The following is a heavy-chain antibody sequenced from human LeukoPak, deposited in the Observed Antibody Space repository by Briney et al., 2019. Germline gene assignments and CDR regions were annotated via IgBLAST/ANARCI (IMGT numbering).Heavy chain of an antibody. Sequence: GGSLRLSCAASGFPFSIHGMSWVRQAPGKGPEWVSVIYSDDRTYYADSVKGRFTISRHTSKKTLYLQMNSLRAEDTAVYYCARDRGYCSSISCYYAFDIWGQGTMVTVSS. CDR1: GFPFSIHG. CDR3: ARDRGYCSSISCYYAFDI. CDR2: IYSDDRT. D-gene: IGHD2-2*01. J-gene: IGHJ3*02. V-gene: IGHV3-66*01.